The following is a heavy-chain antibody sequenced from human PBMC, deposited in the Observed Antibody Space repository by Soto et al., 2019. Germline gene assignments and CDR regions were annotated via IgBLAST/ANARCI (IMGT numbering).Heavy chain of an antibody. V-gene: IGHV4-4*07. J-gene: IGHJ4*02. D-gene: IGHD6-19*01. CDR3: ARVRAVAGPFDY. Sequence: SETLSLTCTVSGASVSRYYWSWIRQPTGKGLEWIGRLYTGGTTHYNPSLKGRVTMSVDTSKNQFSLKLNSVTAADTAVYYCARVRAVAGPFDYWGQGTLVTVSS. CDR2: LYTGGTT. CDR1: GASVSRYY.